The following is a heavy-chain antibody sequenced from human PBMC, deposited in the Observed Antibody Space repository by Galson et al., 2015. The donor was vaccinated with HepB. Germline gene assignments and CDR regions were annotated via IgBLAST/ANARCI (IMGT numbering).Heavy chain of an antibody. D-gene: IGHD4-23*01. CDR2: IYHSGST. CDR1: GGSISSGGYS. V-gene: IGHV4-30-2*01. J-gene: IGHJ4*02. Sequence: LSLTCVVSGGSISSGGYSWSWVRQPPGKGLEWIGYIYHSGSTFYNPSLKSRVTISLDRSKNQLSLNLTSVTAADTAVYYCARVSTVVDSWGQGTLVTVSS. CDR3: ARVSTVVDS.